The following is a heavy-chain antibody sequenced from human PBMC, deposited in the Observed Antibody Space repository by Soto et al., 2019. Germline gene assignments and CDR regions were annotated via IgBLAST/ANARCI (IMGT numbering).Heavy chain of an antibody. D-gene: IGHD1-20*01. CDR3: ARGSIPAHDITGTTYWFDP. CDR1: GGTFSSYA. CDR2: IIPIFGTA. Sequence: QVQLVQSGAEVKKPGSSVKVSCKASGGTFSSYAISWVRQAPGQGLEWMGGIIPIFGTANYAQKFQGRVTITADESTSTAYMELSSLRSEDTAVYYCARGSIPAHDITGTTYWFDPWGQGTLVTVSS. J-gene: IGHJ5*02. V-gene: IGHV1-69*12.